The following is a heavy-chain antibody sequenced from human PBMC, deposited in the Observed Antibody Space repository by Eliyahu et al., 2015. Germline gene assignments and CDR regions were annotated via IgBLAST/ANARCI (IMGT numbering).Heavy chain of an antibody. D-gene: IGHD2-2*01. CDR1: GFPFXSYG. V-gene: IGHV3-48*03. J-gene: IGHJ6*02. CDR3: ARDPDAKNSRVDYGLDV. Sequence: EVQLVESGGGLAQPGGSLRLSCXGSGFPFXSYGMNWVRQAPGKGLEWVSYISSSGKTIHYADSVKGRFTISRDNAKNSLYLQMDSLRAEDTAAYFCARDPDAKNSRVDYGLDVWGQGTTVTVSS. CDR2: ISSSGKTI.